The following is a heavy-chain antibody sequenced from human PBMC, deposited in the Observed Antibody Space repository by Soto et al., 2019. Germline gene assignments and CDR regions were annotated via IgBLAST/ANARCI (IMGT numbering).Heavy chain of an antibody. CDR2: FIPVYRTL. V-gene: IGHV1-69*13. J-gene: IGHJ4*02. Sequence: SVKVSCKASGGSFGNSAINWVRQTPGQGLEWLGGFIPVYRTLNYAQKFQGRVTITADESTGTAYMTLNSLASNDTAVYYCATGVIWIGYFTVDSWGQGTRVTVSS. D-gene: IGHD3-3*01. CDR1: GGSFGNSA. CDR3: ATGVIWIGYFTVDS.